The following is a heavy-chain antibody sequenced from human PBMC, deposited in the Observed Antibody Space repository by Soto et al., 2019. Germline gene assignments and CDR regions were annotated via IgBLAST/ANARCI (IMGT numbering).Heavy chain of an antibody. CDR1: GFTFSSYA. Sequence: GGSLRLSCAASGFTFSSYAMIWVRQAPGKGLEWVSAISGSGGSTYYADSVKGRFTISRDNSKNTLYLQMNSLRAEDTAVYYCAKVGAAGTGNYYYYYGMDVWXQGTTVTVSS. CDR2: ISGSGGST. D-gene: IGHD6-13*01. V-gene: IGHV3-23*01. J-gene: IGHJ6*02. CDR3: AKVGAAGTGNYYYYYGMDV.